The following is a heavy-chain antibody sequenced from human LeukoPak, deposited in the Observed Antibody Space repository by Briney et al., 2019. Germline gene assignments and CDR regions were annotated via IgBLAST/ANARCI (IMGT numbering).Heavy chain of an antibody. CDR1: GFTFSSYS. Sequence: GGSLRLSCAASGFTFSSYSMNWVRQAPGKGLEWVSYIGSSGSTIHYADSVKGRFTTSRDTAQKSLYLQMNSLRAEDTAVYYCVRGVGTSDYKGHAFDIWGQGTMVTVSS. CDR2: IGSSGSTI. V-gene: IGHV3-48*01. D-gene: IGHD3-10*01. CDR3: VRGVGTSDYKGHAFDI. J-gene: IGHJ3*02.